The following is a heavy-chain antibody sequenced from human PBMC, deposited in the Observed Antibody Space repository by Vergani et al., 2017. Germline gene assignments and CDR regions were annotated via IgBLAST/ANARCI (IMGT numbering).Heavy chain of an antibody. CDR3: ARLWFGEHDY. CDR2: INHSGST. CDR1: GGSFSGYY. J-gene: IGHJ4*02. Sequence: QVQLQQWGAGLLKPSETLSLTCAVYGGSFSGYYWNWIRQPPGKGLEWIGEINHSGSTNYNPSLKSRVTISVDTSKNQFSLKLSSVTAADTAVYYCARLWFGEHDYWGQGTLVTVSS. D-gene: IGHD3-10*01. V-gene: IGHV4-34*01.